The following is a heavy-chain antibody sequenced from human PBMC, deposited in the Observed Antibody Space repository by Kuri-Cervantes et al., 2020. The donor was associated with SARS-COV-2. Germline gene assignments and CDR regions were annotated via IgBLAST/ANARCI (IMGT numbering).Heavy chain of an antibody. J-gene: IGHJ6*02. CDR1: GFTFSSCF. D-gene: IGHD2-21*01. Sequence: GGSLRLSCSASGFTFSSCFMLWVRQAPGKGLEHVSRISPNGGDTSYAESVKGRFTISRDNSKNTLYLQMSSLRVEDTAVYFCARDKSDWDNYNFAMDLWGQGTTVTVSS. V-gene: IGHV3-64*04. CDR3: ARDKSDWDNYNFAMDL. CDR2: ISPNGGDT.